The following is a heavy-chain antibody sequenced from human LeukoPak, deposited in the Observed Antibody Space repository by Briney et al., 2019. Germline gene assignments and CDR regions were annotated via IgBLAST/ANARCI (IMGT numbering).Heavy chain of an antibody. CDR2: INPNSGGT. Sequence: ASVKVSCKASGYTFTGYYMHWVRQAPGQGLEWMGWINPNSGGTNYAQKFQGRVTMTRDTSISTAYMELSGLRSDDTAVYYCARVVGRGIAAVTFDPWGQGTLVTVSS. CDR3: ARVVGRGIAAVTFDP. CDR1: GYTFTGYY. D-gene: IGHD6-13*01. J-gene: IGHJ5*02. V-gene: IGHV1-2*02.